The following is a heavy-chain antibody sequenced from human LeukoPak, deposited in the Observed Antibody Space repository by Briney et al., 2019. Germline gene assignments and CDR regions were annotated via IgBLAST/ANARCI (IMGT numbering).Heavy chain of an antibody. J-gene: IGHJ6*01. CDR1: GFTFSSYE. V-gene: IGHV3-48*03. Sequence: PGGSVRLSCAASGFTFSSYEMNWVRQAPGKGLEWVSYISSCGSTIYYADTVKGRFTISRDNAKNSLYLQMNSLRGEDTAVYYCARDHPRPMVRGVRPGYGMDVWGKGGTVTVSS. CDR2: ISSCGSTI. CDR3: ARDHPRPMVRGVRPGYGMDV. D-gene: IGHD3-10*01.